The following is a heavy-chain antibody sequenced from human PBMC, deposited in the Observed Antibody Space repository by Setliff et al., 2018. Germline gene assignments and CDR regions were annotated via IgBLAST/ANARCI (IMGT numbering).Heavy chain of an antibody. CDR3: AGPFDVGPYPRPIDGLDL. Sequence: ASVKVSCKASGNIFRDYYIHWVRQAPGQGLEWMGWINPNSGGREYAEAFRGRVTMTGDTSIRTAFMELSGLTSDDTAVYYCAGPFDVGPYPRPIDGLDLWGQGTRVTVSS. D-gene: IGHD3-9*01. CDR1: GNIFRDYY. V-gene: IGHV1-2*02. J-gene: IGHJ3*01. CDR2: INPNSGGR.